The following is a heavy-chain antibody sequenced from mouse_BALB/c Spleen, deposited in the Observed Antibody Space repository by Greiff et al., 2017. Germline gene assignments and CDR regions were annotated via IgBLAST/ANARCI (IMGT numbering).Heavy chain of an antibody. CDR3: ARPLRRGYFDV. Sequence: QVQLKESGAELVRPGSSVKISCKASGYAFSSYWMNWVKQRPGQGLEWIGQIYPGDGDTNYNGKFKGKATLTADKSSSTAYMQLSSLTSEDSAVYFCARPLRRGYFDVWGAGTTVTVSS. J-gene: IGHJ1*01. CDR1: GYAFSSYW. D-gene: IGHD2-4*01. CDR2: IYPGDGDT. V-gene: IGHV1-80*01.